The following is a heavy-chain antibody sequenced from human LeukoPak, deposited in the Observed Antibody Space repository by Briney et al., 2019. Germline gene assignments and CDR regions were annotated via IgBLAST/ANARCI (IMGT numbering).Heavy chain of an antibody. Sequence: GGSLGLSCAASGFTFSSYAMSWVRQAPGKGLEWVSATSGSGGSTYYADPVKGRFTISRDNSKNTLYLQMNSLRAEDTAVYYCAADYGSSMDVWGQGTTVTVSS. J-gene: IGHJ6*02. CDR3: AADYGSSMDV. CDR2: TSGSGGST. V-gene: IGHV3-23*01. D-gene: IGHD3-10*01. CDR1: GFTFSSYA.